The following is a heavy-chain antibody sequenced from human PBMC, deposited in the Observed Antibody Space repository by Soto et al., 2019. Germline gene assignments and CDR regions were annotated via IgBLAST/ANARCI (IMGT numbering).Heavy chain of an antibody. CDR3: ARRGGMERNYYAMDV. Sequence: PSETLSLTCTVSGGSVSSGTSYWGWIRQPPGKGLEWIGIIYYSGNTYYNPSLKRRVTISVDTSKNQFSLNLSSVTAADTAVYYCARRGGMERNYYAMDVWGQGTTVTVSS. V-gene: IGHV4-39*01. CDR2: IYYSGNT. D-gene: IGHD3-10*01. J-gene: IGHJ6*02. CDR1: GGSVSSGTSY.